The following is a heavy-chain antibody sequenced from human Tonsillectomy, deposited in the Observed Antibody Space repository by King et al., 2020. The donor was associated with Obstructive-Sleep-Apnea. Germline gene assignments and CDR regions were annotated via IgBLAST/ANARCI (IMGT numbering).Heavy chain of an antibody. J-gene: IGHJ6*02. D-gene: IGHD1-26*01. CDR1: GASVSSFY. CDR2: MSNSGSA. CDR3: ARVGETIYYYYGMDV. Sequence: QLQESGPGLVEPSETLSLTCSVSGASVSSFYWSWIRQPAGKGLEWIGRMSNSGSADYNPSLKSRVTMSVDTSKNQFSLKLTSVTAADTAVYYCARVGETIYYYYGMDVWGHGTTVTVSS. V-gene: IGHV4-4*07.